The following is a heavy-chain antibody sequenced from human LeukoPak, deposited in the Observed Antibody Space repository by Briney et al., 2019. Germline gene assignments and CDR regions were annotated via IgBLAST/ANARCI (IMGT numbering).Heavy chain of an antibody. CDR3: ARVGGSGWPFDY. CDR2: ISSSSSYI. Sequence: GGSLRLSCAASGFTFSSYSMNWVRQAPGKGLEWVSSISSSSSYIYYADSVKGRFTISRDNAKNSLYLQMNSLRAEDTAVYYCARVGGSGWPFDYWGQGTLVTVSS. V-gene: IGHV3-21*01. D-gene: IGHD6-19*01. CDR1: GFTFSSYS. J-gene: IGHJ4*02.